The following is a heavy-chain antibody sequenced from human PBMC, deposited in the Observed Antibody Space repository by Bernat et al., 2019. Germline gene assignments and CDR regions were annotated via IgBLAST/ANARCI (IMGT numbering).Heavy chain of an antibody. CDR3: AREESSGWYGVCFDY. V-gene: IGHV3-30*01. J-gene: IGHJ4*02. D-gene: IGHD6-19*01. CDR2: ISYDGSNK. Sequence: QVQLVESGGGVVQPGRSLRLSCAASGFTFSSYAMHWVRQAPGKGLEWVAVISYDGSNKYYADFVKGRFTISRDNSKNTLYLQMNSLRAEDTAVYYCAREESSGWYGVCFDYWGQGTLVTVSS. CDR1: GFTFSSYA.